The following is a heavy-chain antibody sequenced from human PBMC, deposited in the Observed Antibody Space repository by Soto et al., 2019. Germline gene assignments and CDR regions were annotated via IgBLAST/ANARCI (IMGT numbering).Heavy chain of an antibody. CDR1: GFSVSSDY. CDR2: IYRGGST. Sequence: DVQLVETGGGLIQPGGSLRLSCAASGFSVSSDYMNWVRQDPGKGLEWVSVIYRGGSTYDADSVRGGFTISRDNSENALFLQRNSLRAEDTAVCYCARATEWNALDIWGQGTMVTVSS. D-gene: IGHD3-3*01. V-gene: IGHV3-53*02. CDR3: ARATEWNALDI. J-gene: IGHJ3*02.